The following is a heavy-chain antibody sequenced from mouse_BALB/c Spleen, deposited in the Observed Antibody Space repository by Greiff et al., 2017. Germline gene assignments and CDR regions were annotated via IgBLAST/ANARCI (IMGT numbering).Heavy chain of an antibody. D-gene: IGHD1-1*01. J-gene: IGHJ3*01. CDR1: GFTFSAYY. V-gene: IGHV5-4*02. Sequence: EVQVVESGGGLVKPGGSLKLSCAASGFTFSAYYMSWVRQTPEKRLEWVATISDGGSYTYYPDSVKGRFTLARDNAKNNLYLQMSSLKSEDTAMYYCARDYGSSAAWLAYWGQGTLVTVSA. CDR2: ISDGGSYT. CDR3: ARDYGSSAAWLAY.